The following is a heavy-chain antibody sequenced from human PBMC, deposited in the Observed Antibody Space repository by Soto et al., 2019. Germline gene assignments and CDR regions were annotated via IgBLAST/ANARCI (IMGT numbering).Heavy chain of an antibody. CDR2: IYYSGST. D-gene: IGHD1-26*01. J-gene: IGHJ4*02. V-gene: IGHV4-31*03. Sequence: SETLSLTCTVSGGSISSGGYYWSWIRQHPGKGLEWIGYIYYSGSTYYNPSLKSRVTISVDTSKNQFSLKLSSVTAADTAVYYCARSHSGSYLSPFDYWGQGTLVTVSS. CDR3: ARSHSGSYLSPFDY. CDR1: GGSISSGGYY.